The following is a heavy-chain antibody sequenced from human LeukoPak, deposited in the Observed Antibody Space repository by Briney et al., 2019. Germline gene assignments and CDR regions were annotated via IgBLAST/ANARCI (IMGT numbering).Heavy chain of an antibody. Sequence: GRSLRLSCVASGFTFRNYGMHWVRQAPGKGLEWVAVICYDGDNKDYTDSVRGRFTISRDNSKNTLYLQMNSLRAEDTAVYYCAKPYYYGSRSYMDYWGQGTLVTVSS. CDR3: AKPYYYGSRSYMDY. CDR2: ICYDGDNK. CDR1: GFTFRNYG. V-gene: IGHV3-33*06. J-gene: IGHJ4*02. D-gene: IGHD3-10*01.